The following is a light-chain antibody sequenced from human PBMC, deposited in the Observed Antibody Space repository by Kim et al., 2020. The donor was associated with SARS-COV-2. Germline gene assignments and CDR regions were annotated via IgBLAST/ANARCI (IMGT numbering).Light chain of an antibody. CDR3: QAWDSSTVV. V-gene: IGLV3-1*01. CDR1: NLGDKT. J-gene: IGLJ2*01. Sequence: SYELPRPPAVSVAPGQTATISCSGDNLGDKTACWYQQKPGQSPVVVIYSGSNSGNTATLALRGTQALDEADYYCQAWDSSTVVFGGGTQLTVL.